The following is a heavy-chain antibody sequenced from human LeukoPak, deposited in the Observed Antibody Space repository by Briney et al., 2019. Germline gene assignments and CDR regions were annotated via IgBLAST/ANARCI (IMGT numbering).Heavy chain of an antibody. D-gene: IGHD3-10*01. V-gene: IGHV4-34*01. CDR3: ARGAYYYGSESPLLRRNNWFDP. CDR2: INHSGST. J-gene: IGHJ5*02. Sequence: SETLSLTCAVYGGSFSGYYWSWIRQPPGKGLEWIGEINHSGSTNYNPSLKSRVTISVDTSKNQFSLKLSSVTAADTAVYYCARGAYYYGSESPLLRRNNWFDPWGQGTLVTVSS. CDR1: GGSFSGYY.